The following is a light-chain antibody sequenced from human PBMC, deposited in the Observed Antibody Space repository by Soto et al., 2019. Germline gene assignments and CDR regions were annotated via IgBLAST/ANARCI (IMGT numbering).Light chain of an antibody. CDR1: QSVTANY. J-gene: IGKJ4*01. Sequence: VLTQSPGTLSLSPGDRATLSCRASQSVTANYLAWYPQKPGQAPRLLIYGASSRATDIPDRFSGSGSGTAFTLTITRVEPDDFAVYFCQQYGSSPLTFGGGTKVEIK. CDR2: GAS. V-gene: IGKV3-20*01. CDR3: QQYGSSPLT.